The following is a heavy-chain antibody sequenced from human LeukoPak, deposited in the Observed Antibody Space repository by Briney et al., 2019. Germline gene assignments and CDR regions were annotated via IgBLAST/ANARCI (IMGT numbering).Heavy chain of an antibody. V-gene: IGHV3-7*01. CDR3: ARDRYGDY. CDR2: IKQDGSEK. J-gene: IGHJ4*02. Sequence: GGSLRLSCAASGFTFSGYWMTWGPQAPGKGLGGGPNIKQDGSEKNYVDSVKGRFTIYRDNAKNSLYLQMNSLRAEDTAVYSCARDRYGDYWGQGTLVTVSS. CDR1: GFTFSGYW. D-gene: IGHD5-18*01.